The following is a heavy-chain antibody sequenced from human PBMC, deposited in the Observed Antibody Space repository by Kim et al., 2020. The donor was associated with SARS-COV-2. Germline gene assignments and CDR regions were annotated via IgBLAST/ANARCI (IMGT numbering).Heavy chain of an antibody. Sequence: GGSLRLSCAASGFTFSSYAMSWVRQAPGKGLEWVSAISGSGGSTYYADSVKGRFTISRDNSKNTLYLQMNSLRAEDTAVYYCAKEAELELGTVAYYGMDVWGQGTTVTVSS. D-gene: IGHD1-7*01. V-gene: IGHV3-23*01. J-gene: IGHJ6*02. CDR3: AKEAELELGTVAYYGMDV. CDR2: ISGSGGST. CDR1: GFTFSSYA.